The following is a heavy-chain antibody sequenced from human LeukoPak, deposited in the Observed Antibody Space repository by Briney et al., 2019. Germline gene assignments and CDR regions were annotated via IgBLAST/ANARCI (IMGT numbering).Heavy chain of an antibody. CDR1: GFTLSSYG. V-gene: IGHV3-33*06. D-gene: IGHD3-10*01. J-gene: IGHJ2*01. CDR2: IWYDGSNK. CDR3: AKGTYYYGSTESTGSWYFDL. Sequence: GRSLRLSCAASGFTLSSYGMHWVRQAPGKGLEWVAVIWYDGSNKYYADSVKGRFTISRDNSKNTLYLQMNSLRAEDTAVYYCAKGTYYYGSTESTGSWYFDLWGRGTLVTVSS.